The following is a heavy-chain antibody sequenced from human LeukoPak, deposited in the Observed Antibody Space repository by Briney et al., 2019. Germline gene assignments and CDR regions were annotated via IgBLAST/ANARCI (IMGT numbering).Heavy chain of an antibody. CDR1: GGSISSYY. CDR3: ARHGTTGANLNWFDP. D-gene: IGHD1-1*01. CDR2: IYYSGST. J-gene: IGHJ5*02. V-gene: IGHV4-59*01. Sequence: NPSETLSLTCTVSGGSISSYYWSWIRQPPGKGLEWIGYIYYSGSTNYNPSLKSRVTLSVDTSKNQFYLKVSSATAADTAVYYCARHGTTGANLNWFDPWGQGTLVILS.